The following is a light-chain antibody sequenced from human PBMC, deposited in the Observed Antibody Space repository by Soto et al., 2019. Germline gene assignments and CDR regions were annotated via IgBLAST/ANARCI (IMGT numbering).Light chain of an antibody. CDR2: GAS. Sequence: EIVLTQSPGTLSLSPGERATLSCRASQSVSSSQLAWYQQKPGQAPRLRMYGASSRATGIPDRLSGSGSGTDFTLTISSLESEDFAVYYCQQRSNFITFGQGTRLEIK. J-gene: IGKJ5*01. CDR3: QQRSNFIT. CDR1: QSVSSSQ. V-gene: IGKV3D-20*02.